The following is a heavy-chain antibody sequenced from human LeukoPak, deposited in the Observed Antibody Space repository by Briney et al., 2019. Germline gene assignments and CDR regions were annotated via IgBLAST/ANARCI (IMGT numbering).Heavy chain of an antibody. CDR3: ARHGSSWYDY. Sequence: NRGESLKISCKGSGYNFPSQWIGWVRQMPGKGLEWMGIIYPGDSDTRYSPSFQGQVTISADKSISTAYLQWSSLKASDTAMYYCARHGSSWYDYWGQGTLVTVSS. D-gene: IGHD6-13*01. J-gene: IGHJ4*02. CDR2: IYPGDSDT. CDR1: GYNFPSQW. V-gene: IGHV5-51*01.